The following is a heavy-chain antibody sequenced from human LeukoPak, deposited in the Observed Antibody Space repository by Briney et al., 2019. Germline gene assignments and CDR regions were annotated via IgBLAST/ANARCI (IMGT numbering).Heavy chain of an antibody. CDR2: ISSSGSTI. Sequence: GGSLRVSCAASRFTFDDYAMHWVRQAPGKGLEWVSYISSSGSTIYYADSVKGRFTISRDNAKNSLYLQMNSLRAEDTAVYYCAELGITMIGGVWGKGTTVTISS. J-gene: IGHJ6*03. CDR3: AELGITMIGGV. CDR1: RFTFDDYA. V-gene: IGHV3-48*03. D-gene: IGHD3-10*02.